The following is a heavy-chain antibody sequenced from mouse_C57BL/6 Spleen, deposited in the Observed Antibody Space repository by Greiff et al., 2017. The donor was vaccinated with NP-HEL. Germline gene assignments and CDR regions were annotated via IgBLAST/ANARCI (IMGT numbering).Heavy chain of an antibody. CDR1: GYTFTSYW. CDR2: IDPSDSYT. Sequence: VQLKEPGAELVRPGTSVKLSCKASGYTFTSYWMHWVKQRPGQGLEWIGVIDPSDSYTNYNQKFKGKATLTVDTSSSTAYMQLSSLTSEDSAVYYCAREGNYGGGAMDYWGQGTSVTVSS. V-gene: IGHV1-59*01. D-gene: IGHD2-1*01. CDR3: AREGNYGGGAMDY. J-gene: IGHJ4*01.